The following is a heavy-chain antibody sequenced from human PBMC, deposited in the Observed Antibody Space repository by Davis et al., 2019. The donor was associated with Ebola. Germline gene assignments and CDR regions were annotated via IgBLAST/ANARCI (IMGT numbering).Heavy chain of an antibody. J-gene: IGHJ6*02. CDR3: AKSRGSSWYGMDV. Sequence: GESLKISCAASGFTFSSYGMHWVRQAPGKGLEWVAVISYDGSNKYYADSAKGRFTISRDNSKNTLYLQMNSLRAEDTAVYYCAKSRGSSWYGMDVWGQGTTVTVSS. V-gene: IGHV3-30*18. CDR1: GFTFSSYG. D-gene: IGHD6-13*01. CDR2: ISYDGSNK.